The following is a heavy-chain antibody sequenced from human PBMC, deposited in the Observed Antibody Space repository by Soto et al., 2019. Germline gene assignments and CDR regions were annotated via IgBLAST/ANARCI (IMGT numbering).Heavy chain of an antibody. Sequence: ASVKVSCKASGYTFTSYGISWVRQAPGQGLEWMGWISAYNGNTNYAQKLQGRVTMTTDTSTSTAYMELRSLRSDDTAVYYCARGGSGWYFFVDFDYWGQGTLVTVSS. V-gene: IGHV1-18*01. CDR2: ISAYNGNT. CDR1: GYTFTSYG. CDR3: ARGGSGWYFFVDFDY. D-gene: IGHD6-19*01. J-gene: IGHJ4*02.